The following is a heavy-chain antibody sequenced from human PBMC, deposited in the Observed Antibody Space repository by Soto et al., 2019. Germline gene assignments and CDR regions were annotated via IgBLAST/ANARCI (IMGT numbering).Heavy chain of an antibody. V-gene: IGHV3-23*01. J-gene: IGHJ4*02. CDR3: AKRRGAGGHFDY. Sequence: WGSLRLSCAASGFTFSSYAMGWVRQGPGKGLEWVAVVSIGGSTHYADSVRGRFTISRDNSKNTLSLQMNSLTAEDTAVYFCAKRRGAGGHFDYWGQGALVTVSS. CDR1: GFTFSSYA. D-gene: IGHD2-15*01. CDR2: VSIGGST.